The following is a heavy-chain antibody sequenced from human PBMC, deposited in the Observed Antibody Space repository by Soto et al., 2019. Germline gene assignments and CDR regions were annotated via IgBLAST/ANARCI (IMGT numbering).Heavy chain of an antibody. V-gene: IGHV4-30-4*01. CDR2: IYYSGSA. Sequence: SETLSLTCTVSGGSVRSGNYYWSWIRQPPGKGLEWIGSIYYSGSAYYNPSLKSRLTISVDTSKNQFSLKLSSVTAADTAVYHCARGGQGSPFDCWGRGTLVTVSS. J-gene: IGHJ4*02. CDR1: GGSVRSGNYY. CDR3: ARGGQGSPFDC.